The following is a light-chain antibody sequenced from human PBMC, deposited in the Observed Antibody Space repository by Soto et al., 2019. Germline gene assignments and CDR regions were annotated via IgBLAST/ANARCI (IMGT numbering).Light chain of an antibody. V-gene: IGKV1-39*01. CDR1: QRITTY. CDR2: TSG. J-gene: IGKJ2*01. Sequence: IHMTQSPSSLSASVGDRITVTCRASQRITTYVNWYQLKPGEAPKLLISTSGTLQRGVPSRFSGSGSGTDFTLTITRLQPADFATYFCQQTYSTPYTFSQGTKLEIK. CDR3: QQTYSTPYT.